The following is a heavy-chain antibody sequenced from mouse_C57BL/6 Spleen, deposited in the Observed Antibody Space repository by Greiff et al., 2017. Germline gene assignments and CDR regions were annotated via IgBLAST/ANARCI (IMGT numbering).Heavy chain of an antibody. Sequence: QVQLQQPGAELVKPGASVKLSCTASGYTFTSYWMHWVKQRPGQGLEWIGMIHPNSGSTNYNEKFNSKATLTVAKSSSTAYMQLRSLTSEDSAVDYCARGDGYYGYAMDYWGQGTSVTVSS. D-gene: IGHD2-3*01. CDR3: ARGDGYYGYAMDY. J-gene: IGHJ4*01. CDR1: GYTFTSYW. V-gene: IGHV1-64*01. CDR2: IHPNSGST.